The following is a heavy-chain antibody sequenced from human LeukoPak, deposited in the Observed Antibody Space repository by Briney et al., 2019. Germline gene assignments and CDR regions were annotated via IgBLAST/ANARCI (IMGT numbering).Heavy chain of an antibody. V-gene: IGHV4-59*11. CDR2: IYYDAST. D-gene: IGHD3-22*01. CDR1: RGSLSSHY. Sequence: PSETPSVTCTVPRGSLSSHYWSSIWQPPRKGPWWIGSIYYDASTRYNPFLQCRVTILADTSRNDLSLKLPSMTAADTAVYYCARLLDYDSSGDPDTFDMWGQGIMVTVSS. CDR3: ARLLDYDSSGDPDTFDM. J-gene: IGHJ3*02.